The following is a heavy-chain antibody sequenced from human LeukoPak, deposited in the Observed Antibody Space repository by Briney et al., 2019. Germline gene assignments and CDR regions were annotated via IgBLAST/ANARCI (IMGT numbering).Heavy chain of an antibody. D-gene: IGHD1-26*01. J-gene: IGHJ4*02. CDR1: GGSISSYY. Sequence: SEPLSLTCTVSGGSISSYYWSWIRQPPGKGLEWIGYIYHSGSTNYNPSLKSRVTISVDTSKNQFSLKLSSVPAADTAVYYCARGGRFDYGDYWGQGTLVTVSS. V-gene: IGHV4-59*01. CDR2: IYHSGST. CDR3: ARGGRFDYGDY.